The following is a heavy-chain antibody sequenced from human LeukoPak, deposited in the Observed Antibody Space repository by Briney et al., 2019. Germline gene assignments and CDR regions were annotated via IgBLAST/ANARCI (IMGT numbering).Heavy chain of an antibody. CDR3: ASNYYDSSGHGFDY. CDR1: GPSFPSYW. Sequence: GESLKISCKGSGPSFPSYWIAWVRQMPGKGLDWMGIIYPGDSDTRYSPSFQGQVTISADKSISTAYLQWSSLKASDTAMYYCASNYYDSSGHGFDYWGQGTLVTVSS. V-gene: IGHV5-51*01. J-gene: IGHJ4*02. D-gene: IGHD3-22*01. CDR2: IYPGDSDT.